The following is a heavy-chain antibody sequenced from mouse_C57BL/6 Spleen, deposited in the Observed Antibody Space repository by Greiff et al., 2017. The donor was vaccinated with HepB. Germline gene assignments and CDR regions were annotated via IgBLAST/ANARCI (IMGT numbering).Heavy chain of an antibody. V-gene: IGHV1-64*01. D-gene: IGHD2-1*01. J-gene: IGHJ2*01. CDR2: IPPNSGST. Sequence: QVQLQQPGAELVKPGASVKLSCKASGYTFTSYWMHWVKQRPGQGLEWIGMIPPNSGSTNYNEKFKSKATLTVDKSSSTAYMQLSSLTSEDSAVYYCARWGGNYGDYWGQGTTLTVSS. CDR1: GYTFTSYW. CDR3: ARWGGNYGDY.